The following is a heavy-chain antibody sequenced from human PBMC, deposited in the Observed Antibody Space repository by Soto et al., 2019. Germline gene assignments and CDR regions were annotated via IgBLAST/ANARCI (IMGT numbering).Heavy chain of an antibody. D-gene: IGHD2-15*01. J-gene: IGHJ3*02. Sequence: PGGSLILSCAASGFTVSSNDMSWVRQAPGKGLEWVSVIYSGGSTYYADSVKGGFTISRDNSKNTLYLQMNSLRAEDTAVYYCASARYCSGGSCYVRRAFDIWGQGTMVTVSS. V-gene: IGHV3-66*01. CDR3: ASARYCSGGSCYVRRAFDI. CDR2: IYSGGST. CDR1: GFTVSSND.